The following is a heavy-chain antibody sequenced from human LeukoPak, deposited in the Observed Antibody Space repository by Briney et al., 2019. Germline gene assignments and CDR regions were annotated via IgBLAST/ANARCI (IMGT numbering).Heavy chain of an antibody. Sequence: SVKVSCKASGGTFSSYTISWVRQAPGQRLEWMGRIIPMVGVANYAQKFQGRVTIIADKSTSTAYMELSSLRSEDTAVYYCARDIRVDYGHYCYGMDVWGQGTTVTVSS. CDR3: ARDIRVDYGHYCYGMDV. V-gene: IGHV1-69*04. J-gene: IGHJ6*02. CDR2: IIPMVGVA. D-gene: IGHD4-17*01. CDR1: GGTFSSYT.